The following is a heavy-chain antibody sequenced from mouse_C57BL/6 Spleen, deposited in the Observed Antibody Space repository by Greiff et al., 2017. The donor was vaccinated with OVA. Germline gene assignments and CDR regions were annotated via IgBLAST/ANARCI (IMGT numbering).Heavy chain of an antibody. CDR1: GYSITSGYY. D-gene: IGHD4-1*01. J-gene: IGHJ2*01. CDR3: ARELTGDYFDY. V-gene: IGHV3-6*01. CDR2: ISYDGSN. Sequence: EVQLQESGPGLVKPSQSLSLTCSVTGYSITSGYYWNWIRQFPGNKLEWMGYISYDGSNNYNPSLKNRISITRDTSKNQFFLKLNSVTTEDAATYYCARELTGDYFDYWGQGTTLTVSS.